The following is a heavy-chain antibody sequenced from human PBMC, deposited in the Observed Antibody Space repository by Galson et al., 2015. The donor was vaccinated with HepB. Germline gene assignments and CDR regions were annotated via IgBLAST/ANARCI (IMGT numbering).Heavy chain of an antibody. CDR3: AREAHIVVVVAATRYYYYGMDV. CDR2: INPSGGST. D-gene: IGHD2-15*01. V-gene: IGHV1-46*01. J-gene: IGHJ6*02. Sequence: QSGAEVKKPGASVKVSCKASGYTFTSYYMHWVRQAPGQGLEWMGIINPSGGSTSYAQKFQGRVTMTRDTSTSTVYMELSSLRSEDTAVYYCAREAHIVVVVAATRYYYYGMDVWGQGTTVTVSS. CDR1: GYTFTSYY.